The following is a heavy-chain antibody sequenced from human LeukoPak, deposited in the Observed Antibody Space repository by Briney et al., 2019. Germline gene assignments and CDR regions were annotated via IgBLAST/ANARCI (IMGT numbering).Heavy chain of an antibody. CDR2: INPNSGGT. D-gene: IGHD3-22*01. Sequence: ASVKVSCKASGHTFTAYYMFWVRQAPGQGLEWMGWINPNSGGTNFASNFQGRVTMTRDTSISTAYMELSGLTSDDTAVYFRATYYSDTSARDWGQGTLVTVSS. CDR1: GHTFTAYY. CDR3: ATYYSDTSARD. V-gene: IGHV1-2*02. J-gene: IGHJ4*02.